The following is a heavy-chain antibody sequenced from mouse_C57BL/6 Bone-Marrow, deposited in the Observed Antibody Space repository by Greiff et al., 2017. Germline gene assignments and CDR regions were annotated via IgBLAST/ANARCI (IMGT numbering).Heavy chain of an antibody. Sequence: VQLQQSGAELVRPGTSVKVSCKASGYAFTNSLIEWVKQRPGQGLEWIGVINPGSGGTNYNEKFKGKATLTADKSSSTAYMQLSSLTSEDSAVYCCARLIYYDYDYFDYWGQGTTLTVSS. CDR3: ARLIYYDYDYFDY. J-gene: IGHJ2*01. D-gene: IGHD2-4*01. CDR1: GYAFTNSL. CDR2: INPGSGGT. V-gene: IGHV1-54*01.